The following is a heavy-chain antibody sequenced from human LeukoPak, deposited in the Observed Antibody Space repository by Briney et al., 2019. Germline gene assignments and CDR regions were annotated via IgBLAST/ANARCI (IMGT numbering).Heavy chain of an antibody. CDR3: TRDSRSRGRGYFDY. Sequence: GGSLRLSCTACGFTLSAYAMTWVRQAPGPGLEGVGVIRSKAYGGATEYAASVKGRFTISRDDSKSIAYLQMNSLKTEDTAVYSCTRDSRSRGRGYFDYWGQGTLVTVSS. D-gene: IGHD3-10*01. V-gene: IGHV3-49*04. CDR1: GFTLSAYA. CDR2: IRSKAYGGAT. J-gene: IGHJ4*02.